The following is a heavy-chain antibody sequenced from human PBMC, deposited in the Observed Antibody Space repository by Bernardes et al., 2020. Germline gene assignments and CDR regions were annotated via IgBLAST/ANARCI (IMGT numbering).Heavy chain of an antibody. J-gene: IGHJ6*02. CDR1: GYSFTSYW. CDR2: IYPGDSAT. V-gene: IGHV5-51*01. D-gene: IGHD3-22*01. Sequence: GASLKISCKGSGYSFTSYWIGWVRQMPGKGLEWMGIIYPGDSATRYSPSFQGQVTISADKSISTAYLQWSSLKASDTAMYYCARHPKYYYDSSGNHYYYYGMDVWGQGTTVTVSS. CDR3: ARHPKYYYDSSGNHYYYYGMDV.